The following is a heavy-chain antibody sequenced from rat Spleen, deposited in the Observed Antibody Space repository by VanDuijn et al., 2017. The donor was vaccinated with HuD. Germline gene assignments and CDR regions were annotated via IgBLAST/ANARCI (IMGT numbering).Heavy chain of an antibody. V-gene: IGHV2-30*01. J-gene: IGHJ2*01. CDR3: ARAGYHFDY. CDR1: GFSLTSYN. CDR2: IWTGGST. Sequence: QVQLKESGPGLVQPSQTLSLTCTVSGFSLTSYNVHWVRQPTGKGLEWMGIIWTGGSTDYNSALKSRLSISRDTSKSQVFLKMNSLQTEDTATYYCARAGYHFDYWGQGVMVTVSS. D-gene: IGHD1-4*01.